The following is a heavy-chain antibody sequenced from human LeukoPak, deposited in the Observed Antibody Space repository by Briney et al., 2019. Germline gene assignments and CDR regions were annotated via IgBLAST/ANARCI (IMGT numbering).Heavy chain of an antibody. Sequence: GASVKVSCKASGYTFTSYDINWVRQATGQGLEWMGWMNPNSGNTGYAQKFQGRVTITRNTSISTAYMELSSLRSEDTAVYYCARGGVTTYYYYYMDVWGRGTTVTVSS. CDR3: ARGGVTTYYYYYMDV. CDR2: MNPNSGNT. CDR1: GYTFTSYD. V-gene: IGHV1-8*03. J-gene: IGHJ6*03. D-gene: IGHD4-11*01.